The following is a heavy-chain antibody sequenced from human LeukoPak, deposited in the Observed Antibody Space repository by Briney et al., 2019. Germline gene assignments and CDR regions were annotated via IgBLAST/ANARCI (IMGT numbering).Heavy chain of an antibody. CDR1: GGSISSPTYY. D-gene: IGHD3-16*02. Sequence: SETLSLTCTVSGGSISSPTYYWAWIRQPPGQELEWIKTIHHSGSTYDNPSLKSRFTMSVDTSKNQYFLNLSSVTAADTAVYYCARLGGYHDPPDYWGQGTLVTVSS. V-gene: IGHV4-39*01. CDR2: IHHSGST. J-gene: IGHJ4*02. CDR3: ARLGGYHDPPDY.